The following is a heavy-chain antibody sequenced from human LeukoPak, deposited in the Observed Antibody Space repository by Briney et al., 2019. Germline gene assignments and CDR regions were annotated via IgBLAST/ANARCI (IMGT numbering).Heavy chain of an antibody. CDR1: GFTFSNYN. V-gene: IGHV3-7*01. CDR3: ARDPYSGGYGSYYYYYMDV. CDR2: IKPDGSEK. D-gene: IGHD1-26*01. Sequence: AGGSLRLSCAATGFTFSNYNMNWVRQAPGKGLEWVANIKPDGSEKYYVDSVKGRFTISRDNAKNSLYLQMNSLRAEDTAVYYCARDPYSGGYGSYYYYYMDVWGKGTTVTISS. J-gene: IGHJ6*03.